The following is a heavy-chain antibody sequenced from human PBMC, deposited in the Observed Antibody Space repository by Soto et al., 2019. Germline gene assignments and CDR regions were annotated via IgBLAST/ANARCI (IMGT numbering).Heavy chain of an antibody. CDR1: GGTFSSYA. J-gene: IGHJ3*02. D-gene: IGHD3-22*01. CDR3: VAYYYDSSGYYFPTDAFDI. CDR2: IIPIFGTA. Sequence: QVQLVQSGAEVKKPGSSVKVSCKASGGTFSSYAISWVRQAPGQGLEWMGGIIPIFGTANYAQKFQGRVTITADESTSTAYMELSSLRSEDTAVYYCVAYYYDSSGYYFPTDAFDIWGQGTMVTVSS. V-gene: IGHV1-69*01.